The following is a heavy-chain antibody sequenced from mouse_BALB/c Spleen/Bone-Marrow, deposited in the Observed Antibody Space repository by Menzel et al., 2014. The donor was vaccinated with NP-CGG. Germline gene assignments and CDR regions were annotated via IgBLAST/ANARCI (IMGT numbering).Heavy chain of an antibody. D-gene: IGHD2-14*01. Sequence: VQLQQSGAELVRPGTSVKVSCKASGYAFTNYLIEWVKQRPGQGLGWIGVINPGSDITNYNEKFKGKATLTADKSSSTAYMQISSLTSDGSAVYFLSRRDYRYDVGPLDYWGPGTTLTVSS. CDR3: SRRDYRYDVGPLDY. CDR2: INPGSDIT. V-gene: IGHV1-54*01. J-gene: IGHJ2*01. CDR1: GYAFTNYL.